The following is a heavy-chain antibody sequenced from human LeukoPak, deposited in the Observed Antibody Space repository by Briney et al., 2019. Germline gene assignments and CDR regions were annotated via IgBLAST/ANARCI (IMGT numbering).Heavy chain of an antibody. CDR1: GFALSGYW. CDR3: ARLYSGSYSFEM. Sequence: PGGSLRLSCAASGFALSGYWMSWVRQAPGKGLEWLAHIKQDGSEKYYVGSVKGRFTISRDNAKNSLYLQMSSLRVEDTAVYYCARLYSGSYSFEMWGQGTMVTVSS. D-gene: IGHD1-26*01. V-gene: IGHV3-7*04. CDR2: IKQDGSEK. J-gene: IGHJ3*01.